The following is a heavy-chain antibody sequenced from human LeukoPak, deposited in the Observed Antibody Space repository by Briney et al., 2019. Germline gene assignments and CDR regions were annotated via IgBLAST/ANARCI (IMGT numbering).Heavy chain of an antibody. D-gene: IGHD3-3*01. CDR1: GGSISSYY. Sequence: PSETLSLTCTVSGGSISSYYWSWIRQPPGKGLEWIGYIYYSGSTNYNPSLKSRVTISVDTSKNQFSLKPSSVTAADTAVYYCARHGGYYDFWSGYYNAGPLDYWGQGTLVTVSS. CDR2: IYYSGST. V-gene: IGHV4-59*08. J-gene: IGHJ4*02. CDR3: ARHGGYYDFWSGYYNAGPLDY.